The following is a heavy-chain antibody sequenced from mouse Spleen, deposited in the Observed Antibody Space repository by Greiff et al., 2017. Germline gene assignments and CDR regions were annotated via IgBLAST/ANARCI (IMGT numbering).Heavy chain of an antibody. CDR1: GYTFTSYW. V-gene: IGHV1-7*01. CDR2: INPSSGYT. Sequence: VQLQQSGAELAKPGASVKLSCKASGYTFTSYWMHWVKQRPGQGLEWIGYINPSSGYTKYNQKFKDKATVTADKSSSTAYMQLSSLTYEDSAVYYCATYYSRSGAMDYWGQGTSVTVSS. CDR3: ATYYSRSGAMDY. J-gene: IGHJ4*01. D-gene: IGHD2-12*01.